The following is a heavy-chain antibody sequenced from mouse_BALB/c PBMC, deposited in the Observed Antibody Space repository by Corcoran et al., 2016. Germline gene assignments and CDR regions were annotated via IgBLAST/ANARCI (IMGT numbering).Heavy chain of an antibody. CDR1: GYSFTGYY. V-gene: IGHV1-26*01. CDR3: ARGGSTYPYFDV. D-gene: IGHD2-14*01. Sequence: EVQLQQSGPELVKPGASVKISCKASGYSFTGYYMHWVKQSHVKSLEWIGRINPYNGATSYNQNFKDKASLTVDKSSSTAYMELHSLTSEDSAVYYCARGGSTYPYFDVWCAGTAVTVSS. J-gene: IGHJ1*01. CDR2: INPYNGAT.